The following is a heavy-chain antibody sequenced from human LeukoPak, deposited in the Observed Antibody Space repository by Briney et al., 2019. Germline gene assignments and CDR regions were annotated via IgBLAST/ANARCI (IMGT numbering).Heavy chain of an antibody. D-gene: IGHD6-6*01. CDR2: SYSGGST. CDR1: GFTVSSNY. CDR3: ARDQSFQQLAQDY. Sequence: PGGSLRLSCAASGFTVSSNYMSWVRQAPGKELEWVSVSYSGGSTYYADSVKGRFTISRDNSKNTLYLQMNSLRAEDTAVYYCARDQSFQQLAQDYWGQGTLVTVSS. V-gene: IGHV3-66*02. J-gene: IGHJ4*02.